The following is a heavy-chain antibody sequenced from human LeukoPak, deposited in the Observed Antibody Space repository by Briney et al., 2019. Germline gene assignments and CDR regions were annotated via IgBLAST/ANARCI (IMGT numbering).Heavy chain of an antibody. CDR1: GGTFSSYA. CDR2: IIPIFGTA. V-gene: IGHV1-69*05. Sequence: SVKVSCKASGGTFSSYAISWVRQAPGQGLEWMGGIIPIFGTANYAQKFQGRVTITTDESTSTAYLELRSLRSDDTAVYYCARAAVGGGYWYFDLWGRGTLVTVSS. D-gene: IGHD2-15*01. CDR3: ARAAVGGGYWYFDL. J-gene: IGHJ2*01.